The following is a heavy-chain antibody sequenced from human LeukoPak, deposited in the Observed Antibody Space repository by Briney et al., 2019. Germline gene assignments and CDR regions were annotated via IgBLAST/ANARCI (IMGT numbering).Heavy chain of an antibody. CDR1: GFTFAGYW. D-gene: IGHD6-6*01. Sequence: PRGSLRLSCTASGFTFAGYWMTWGRHPPGKGLEWVANIKSDGSEKYYVDSVKGRFTVSRDNTKNSLSLQLNDLRAEDTAVCYCAKLSEYSFDSRGQGTQVTVSS. CDR3: AKLSEYSFDS. CDR2: IKSDGSEK. V-gene: IGHV3-7*02. J-gene: IGHJ4*02.